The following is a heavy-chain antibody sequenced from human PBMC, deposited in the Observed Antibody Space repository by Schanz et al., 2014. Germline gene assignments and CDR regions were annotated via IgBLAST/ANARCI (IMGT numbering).Heavy chain of an antibody. Sequence: EVQLLESGGGLVQPGGSLRLSCAASGFTFSSYAMSWVRQAPGKGLEWVSYISSSSSTRYYADSVKGRFTISRDNAKSSLYLQMNSLRVEDTAVYYCAKGRFGELSAFDIWGQGTRVTVSS. D-gene: IGHD3-10*01. CDR3: AKGRFGELSAFDI. V-gene: IGHV3-48*04. CDR2: ISSSSSTR. CDR1: GFTFSSYA. J-gene: IGHJ3*02.